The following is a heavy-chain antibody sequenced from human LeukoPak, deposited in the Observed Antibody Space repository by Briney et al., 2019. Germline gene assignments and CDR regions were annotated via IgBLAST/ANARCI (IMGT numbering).Heavy chain of an antibody. J-gene: IGHJ3*02. CDR3: ARYRNEALFAFDI. D-gene: IGHD1-14*01. CDR1: GDSISNYY. Sequence: SETLSLTCTVSGDSISNYYWSWLRQPPGKGLEWIGYIYYSGNTDYNPSLKSRVTISVDTFKNQFSLRLNSVTAADTAVYYCARYRNEALFAFDIWGQGTMVTVSS. V-gene: IGHV4-59*01. CDR2: IYYSGNT.